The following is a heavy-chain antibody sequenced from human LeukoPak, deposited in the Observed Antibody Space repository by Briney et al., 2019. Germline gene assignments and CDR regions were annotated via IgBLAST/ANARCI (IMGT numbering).Heavy chain of an antibody. CDR3: ARDDSDTAMVLLNY. Sequence: GGSLRLSCAASGFTFSSYSMNWVRQAPGKGLEWGSSISSSSYIYYADSVKGRFTISRDNAKNSLYLQMNSLRAEDTAVYYCARDDSDTAMVLLNYWGQGTLVTVSS. CDR1: GFTFSSYS. D-gene: IGHD5-18*01. J-gene: IGHJ4*02. V-gene: IGHV3-21*01. CDR2: ISSSSYI.